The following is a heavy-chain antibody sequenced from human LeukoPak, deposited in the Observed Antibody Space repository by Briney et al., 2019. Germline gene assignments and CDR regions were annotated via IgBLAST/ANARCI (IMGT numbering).Heavy chain of an antibody. V-gene: IGHV4-4*09. CDR2: IYTSGST. CDR3: ARLVVVAGWFDP. D-gene: IGHD2-2*01. Sequence: SETLSLTCTVSSGSIRSYYLNWLRQPPGKGLEWIGYIYTSGSTNYNPSLKSRVTISVDTSKNQFSLKLSSVTAAYTAVYYCARLVVVAGWFDPWGQGILVTVSS. J-gene: IGHJ5*02. CDR1: SGSIRSYY.